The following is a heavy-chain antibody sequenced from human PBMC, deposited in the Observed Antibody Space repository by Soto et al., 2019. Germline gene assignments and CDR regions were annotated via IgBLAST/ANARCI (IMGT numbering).Heavy chain of an antibody. D-gene: IGHD3-3*01. CDR3: ARVGAIYDFWSGWDYYYGMDV. Sequence: ASETLSLTCAVYGGSFSAYYWSWIRQPPGKGLEWIGKINHSGSTNYNPSLKSRVTMSVDTYKKQFSLKLSSVTAADTAVYYCARVGAIYDFWSGWDYYYGMDVWGQGTTVTVSS. CDR1: GGSFSAYY. CDR2: INHSGST. J-gene: IGHJ6*02. V-gene: IGHV4-34*01.